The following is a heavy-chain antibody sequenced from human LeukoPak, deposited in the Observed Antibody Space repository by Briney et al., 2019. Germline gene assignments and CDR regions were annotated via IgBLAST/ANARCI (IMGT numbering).Heavy chain of an antibody. Sequence: SETLSLTCTVSGGSISSSSYYWGWIRQPPGKGLEWIGSIYYSGSTYYNPSLKSRVTMSVDTSKNQFSLKLSSVTAADTAVYYCASLGYCSGGSCYSAAVKDYWGQGTLVTVSS. CDR2: IYYSGST. V-gene: IGHV4-39*07. D-gene: IGHD2-15*01. CDR1: GGSISSSSYY. J-gene: IGHJ4*02. CDR3: ASLGYCSGGSCYSAAVKDY.